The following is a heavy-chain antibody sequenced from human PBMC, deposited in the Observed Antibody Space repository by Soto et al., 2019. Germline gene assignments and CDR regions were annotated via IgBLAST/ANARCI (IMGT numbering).Heavy chain of an antibody. V-gene: IGHV1-18*01. CDR2: INPYNGNT. Sequence: ASVKVSCKASDYSFTTFVISWVRQAPGQGLEWMGWINPYNGNTNYAQNLQGRVTMTRDTSTSTAYMELRSLRSDDTAVYYCARAAVGAESLGYWGQGTLVTVSS. D-gene: IGHD1-26*01. J-gene: IGHJ4*02. CDR3: ARAAVGAESLGY. CDR1: DYSFTTFV.